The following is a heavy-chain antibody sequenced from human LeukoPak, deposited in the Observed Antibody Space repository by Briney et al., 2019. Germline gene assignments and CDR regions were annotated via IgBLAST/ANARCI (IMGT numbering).Heavy chain of an antibody. D-gene: IGHD3-10*01. CDR3: ARDETYYYGSGSYYNPFDP. CDR2: ISSSGSTI. V-gene: IGHV3-48*03. J-gene: IGHJ5*02. Sequence: GGSLRLSCAASGFTFSSYEMNWVRQAPGKGLEWVSYISSSGSTIYYADSVKGRFTISRDNAKNSLYLQMNSLRAEDTAVYYCARDETYYYGSGSYYNPFDPWGQGTLVTVSS. CDR1: GFTFSSYE.